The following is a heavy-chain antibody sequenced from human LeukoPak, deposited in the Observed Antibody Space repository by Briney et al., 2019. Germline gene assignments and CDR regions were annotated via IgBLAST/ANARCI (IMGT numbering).Heavy chain of an antibody. J-gene: IGHJ4*02. V-gene: IGHV3-23*01. CDR2: IRGSGGDT. Sequence: QSGGSLRLSCAASGFSLRDYSMDWVRQAPGKGLQWVSAIRGSGGDTYYADSVKGRFTISRDNSKNTLYLQMDSLRAEDTAIYYCAKDLDPNFEPRLVPPERMGFAYWGRGTLVTVSS. CDR1: GFSLRDYS. D-gene: IGHD6-13*01. CDR3: AKDLDPNFEPRLVPPERMGFAY.